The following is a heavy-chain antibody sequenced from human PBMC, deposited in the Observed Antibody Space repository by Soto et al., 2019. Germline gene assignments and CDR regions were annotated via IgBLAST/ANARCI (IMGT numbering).Heavy chain of an antibody. V-gene: IGHV2-5*01. D-gene: IGHD3-22*01. Sequence: QITLKESGPPLVKPTQTLTLTCTFSGFSLSTSGVGVGWIRQPPGKALEWLALIYWNDDKRFSPSLKTRLSITKDATKTHVVLTMTNVDPVDTATYYCVHRGLGFSSGHNYWGQGTLVTVSS. J-gene: IGHJ4*02. CDR3: VHRGLGFSSGHNY. CDR2: IYWNDDK. CDR1: GFSLSTSGVG.